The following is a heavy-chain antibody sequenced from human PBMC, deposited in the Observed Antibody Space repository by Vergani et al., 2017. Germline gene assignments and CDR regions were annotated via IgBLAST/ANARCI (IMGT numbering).Heavy chain of an antibody. CDR3: ARVPKAYYCSGGSWYSKKDAFDI. D-gene: IGHD2-15*01. CDR1: GFTFSSYW. Sequence: EVQLVESGGGLVQPGGSLRLSCAASGFTFSSYWMHWVRQAPGKGLVWVSRINSDGSSTSYADSVKGRFTISRDNAKNTLYLQMNSLRAEDTAVYYCARVPKAYYCSGGSWYSKKDAFDIWGQGTMVTVSS. V-gene: IGHV3-74*01. CDR2: INSDGSST. J-gene: IGHJ3*02.